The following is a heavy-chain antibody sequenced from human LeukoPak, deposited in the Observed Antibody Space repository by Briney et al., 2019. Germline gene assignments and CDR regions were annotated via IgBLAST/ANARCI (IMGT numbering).Heavy chain of an antibody. V-gene: IGHV3-33*01. Sequence: PGGSLRLSCAASGFTFSSYGMHWVRQAPGKGLEWVAVIWYDGSNKYYADSVKGRFTISRDNSKNTLYLQMNSLRAEDTAVYYCAREIQTVMVTNYYYGMDVWGQGTTVTVSS. D-gene: IGHD5-18*01. J-gene: IGHJ6*02. CDR1: GFTFSSYG. CDR2: IWYDGSNK. CDR3: AREIQTVMVTNYYYGMDV.